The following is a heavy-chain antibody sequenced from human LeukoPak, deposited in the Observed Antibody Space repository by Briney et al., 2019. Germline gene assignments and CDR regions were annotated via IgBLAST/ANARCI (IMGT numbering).Heavy chain of an antibody. CDR1: GFTFSDYG. J-gene: IGHJ4*02. Sequence: GGSLRLSCAASGFTFSDYGIHWVRRAPGKGLVWVSRITGDGSDTIYADSVKGRFTISRDNAKNTLYLQMNSLSAEDTAVYYCARDLSGSIDYWGQGTLVTVSS. D-gene: IGHD1-14*01. CDR3: ARDLSGSIDY. V-gene: IGHV3-74*01. CDR2: ITGDGSDT.